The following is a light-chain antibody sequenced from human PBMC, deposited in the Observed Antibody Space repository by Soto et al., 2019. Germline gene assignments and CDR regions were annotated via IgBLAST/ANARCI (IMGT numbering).Light chain of an antibody. Sequence: QSVLTQPPSASGTPGLRVTISCSGSSSNIGRNYVCWYHQLPGAAPRLLMYSNNQRPSGVPDRFSGSKSGTSASLSISGLRSEDEAEYFCFSFTTTSTHVFGTGTKVTVL. CDR3: FSFTTTSTHV. V-gene: IGLV1-47*01. CDR2: SNN. CDR1: SSNIGRNY. J-gene: IGLJ1*01.